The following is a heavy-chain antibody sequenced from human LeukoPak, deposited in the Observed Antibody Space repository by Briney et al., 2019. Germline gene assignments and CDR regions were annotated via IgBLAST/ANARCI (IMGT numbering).Heavy chain of an antibody. J-gene: IGHJ4*02. D-gene: IGHD1-26*01. CDR3: AKDRYSGSYFSWFFDY. Sequence: AGSLRLSCAASAFTFSSYAMSWVRQAPGKGREWVSAISGSGGSTYYADSVKGRFTISRDNSKNRLYLQMNSLRAEDTAVYYCAKDRYSGSYFSWFFDYWGQGTLVTVSS. CDR2: ISGSGGST. V-gene: IGHV3-23*01. CDR1: AFTFSSYA.